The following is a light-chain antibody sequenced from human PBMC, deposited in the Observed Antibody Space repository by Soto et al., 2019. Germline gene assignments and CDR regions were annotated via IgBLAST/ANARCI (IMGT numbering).Light chain of an antibody. CDR1: SSNIGSNY. Sequence: QLVLTQPPSASGTPGQRVTISCSGSSSNIGSNYVYWYQQLPGTAPKLLIYRNNQRPSGVPDRFSGSKSGTSASLAISGLRSEDEADYYCAAWDDSLSAWVFGGGTKVTVL. CDR3: AAWDDSLSAWV. J-gene: IGLJ3*02. V-gene: IGLV1-47*01. CDR2: RNN.